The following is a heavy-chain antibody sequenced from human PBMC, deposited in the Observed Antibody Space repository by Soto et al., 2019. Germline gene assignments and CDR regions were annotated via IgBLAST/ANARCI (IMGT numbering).Heavy chain of an antibody. CDR3: ATDPSSSPLNWFDP. V-gene: IGHV4-39*01. Sequence: SETLSLTCTVSGGSISSSSYYWGWIRQPPGKGLEWIGSIYYSGSTYYNPSLKSRVTISVDTSKNQFSLKLSSVTAADTAVYYCATDPSSSPLNWFDPWGQGTLVTVSS. CDR2: IYYSGST. CDR1: GGSISSSSYY. J-gene: IGHJ5*02. D-gene: IGHD6-6*01.